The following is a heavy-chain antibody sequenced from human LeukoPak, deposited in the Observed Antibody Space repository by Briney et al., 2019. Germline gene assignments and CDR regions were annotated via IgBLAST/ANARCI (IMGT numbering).Heavy chain of an antibody. Sequence: GGSLRLSCAASTFSFSTYAMHWVRRAPGKGLEWVALTSYDGSNKYHADSVKGRFTISRDNSKNTLYLQMNSLRAEDTAVYYCARATNYYYDSSGYAPDFDYWGQGTLVTVSS. CDR2: TSYDGSNK. J-gene: IGHJ4*02. CDR3: ARATNYYYDSSGYAPDFDY. D-gene: IGHD3-22*01. V-gene: IGHV3-30*04. CDR1: TFSFSTYA.